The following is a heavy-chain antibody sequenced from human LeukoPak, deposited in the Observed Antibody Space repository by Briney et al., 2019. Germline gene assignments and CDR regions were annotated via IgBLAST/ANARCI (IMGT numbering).Heavy chain of an antibody. CDR2: IYTSGST. Sequence: PSETLSLTRTVSGGSISSYYWSWIRQPAGKGLEWIGRIYTSGSTNYNPSLKSRVTMSVDTSKNQFSLKLSSVTAADTAVYYCARDLGYSYGSGAYFDYWGQGTLVTVSS. D-gene: IGHD5-18*01. CDR3: ARDLGYSYGSGAYFDY. J-gene: IGHJ4*02. CDR1: GGSISSYY. V-gene: IGHV4-4*07.